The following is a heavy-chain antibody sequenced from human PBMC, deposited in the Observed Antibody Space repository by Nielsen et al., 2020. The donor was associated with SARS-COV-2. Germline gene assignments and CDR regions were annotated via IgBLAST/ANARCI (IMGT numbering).Heavy chain of an antibody. CDR2: IKSKTDGGTT. V-gene: IGHV3-15*01. CDR3: TTGYRGRRLLDY. Sequence: GESLKISCAASGFTFSNAWMSWVRQAPGKGLEWVGRIKSKTDGGTTDYAAPVKGRFTISRDDSKNTLYLQMNSLKTEDTAVYYCTTGYRGRRLLDYWGQGTLVTVSS. D-gene: IGHD5-18*01. J-gene: IGHJ4*02. CDR1: GFTFSNAW.